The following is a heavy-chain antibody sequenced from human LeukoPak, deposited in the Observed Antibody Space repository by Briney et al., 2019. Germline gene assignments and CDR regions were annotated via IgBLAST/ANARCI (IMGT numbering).Heavy chain of an antibody. Sequence: SQTLSPTCTVSGGSITSYYRSSIRQPARKGLEWIGRIYTSGSTNYNPSLKSRVNMSGDRSKNQFSRKLSSVTEADKAVYYCAGYRFGGKAAVGFDPWGQGTLATVSS. CDR1: GGSITSYY. J-gene: IGHJ5*02. D-gene: IGHD6-13*01. V-gene: IGHV4-4*07. CDR2: IYTSGST. CDR3: AGYRFGGKAAVGFDP.